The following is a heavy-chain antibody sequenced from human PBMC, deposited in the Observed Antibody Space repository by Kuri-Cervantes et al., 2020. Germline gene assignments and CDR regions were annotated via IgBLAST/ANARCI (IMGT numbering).Heavy chain of an antibody. CDR1: GFTFSSYA. Sequence: GESLKISCAASGFTFSSYAMHWVRQAPGKGLEWVAVISYDGSNKYYADSVKGRFTISRDNSKNTLYLQMNSLRAEDTAVYYCANLGLVEAFDTWGQGTMVTVSS. CDR2: ISYDGSNK. CDR3: ANLGLVEAFDT. V-gene: IGHV3-30*04. D-gene: IGHD6-19*01. J-gene: IGHJ3*02.